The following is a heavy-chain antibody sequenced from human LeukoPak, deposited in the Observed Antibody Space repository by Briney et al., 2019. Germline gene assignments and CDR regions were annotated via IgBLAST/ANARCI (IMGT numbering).Heavy chain of an antibody. V-gene: IGHV4-59*01. CDR1: GGSISSYY. CDR2: IYYSGST. CDR3: ARDSDLGGDTAMASLYYFDY. Sequence: SETLSLTCTVSGGSISSYYWSWIRQPPGKGLEWIGYIYYSGSTNYNPSLKSRVTISVDTSKNQFSLKLSSVTAADTAVYYCARDSDLGGDTAMASLYYFDYWGQGTLVTVSS. J-gene: IGHJ4*02. D-gene: IGHD5-18*01.